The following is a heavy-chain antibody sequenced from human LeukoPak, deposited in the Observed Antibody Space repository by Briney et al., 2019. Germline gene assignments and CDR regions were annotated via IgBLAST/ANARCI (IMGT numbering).Heavy chain of an antibody. D-gene: IGHD6-13*01. CDR2: INHSGST. J-gene: IGHJ4*02. V-gene: IGHV4-34*01. CDR1: GGSFSGYY. CDR3: AVRPGIAAAGKDY. Sequence: SETLSLTCAVYGGSFSGYYWSWIRQPPGKGVEWIGEINHSGSTNYNPSLKSRVTISVDTSKNQFSLKLSSVTAANTAVYYCAVRPGIAAAGKDYWGQGTLVTVSS.